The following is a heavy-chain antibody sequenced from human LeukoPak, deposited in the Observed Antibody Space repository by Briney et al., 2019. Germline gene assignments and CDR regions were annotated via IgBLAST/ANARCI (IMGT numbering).Heavy chain of an antibody. J-gene: IGHJ3*02. CDR1: GFTFSNYW. Sequence: GGSLRLSCDAFGFTFSNYWMSWVRQAPGKGLEWVAYIKEDGSEKYYVDSVKGRFTVSRDNSKNTLYLQMNSLRAEDTAVYYCAKELFDIWGQGTMVTVSS. CDR3: AKELFDI. CDR2: IKEDGSEK. V-gene: IGHV3-7*01.